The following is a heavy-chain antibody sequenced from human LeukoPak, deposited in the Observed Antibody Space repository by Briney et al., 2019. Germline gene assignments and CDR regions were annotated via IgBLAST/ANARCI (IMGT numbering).Heavy chain of an antibody. CDR3: ARHGITARD. D-gene: IGHD3-3*01. J-gene: IGHJ4*02. CDR2: IYHSGST. Sequence: PSETLSLTCTVSGGSISSSSYYWGWIRRSPGKGLEWIGSIYHSGSTYYNPSLKSRVTISVDTSKNQFSLKLSSVTAADTAVFYCARHGITARDWGQGTLVTVSS. V-gene: IGHV4-39*01. CDR1: GGSISSSSYY.